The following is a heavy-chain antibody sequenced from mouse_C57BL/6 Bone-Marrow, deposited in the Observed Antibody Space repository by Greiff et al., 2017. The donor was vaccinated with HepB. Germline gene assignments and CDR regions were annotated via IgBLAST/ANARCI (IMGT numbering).Heavy chain of an antibody. Sequence: VQGVASGPGLVQPSQSLSITCTVSGFSLTSYGVHWVRQSPGKGLEWLGVIWSGGSTDYNAAFISRLSISKDNSKSQVFFKMNSLQADDTAIYYCARSYYSNYEYWYFDVWGTGTTVTVSS. CDR1: GFSLTSYG. D-gene: IGHD2-5*01. CDR2: IWSGGST. J-gene: IGHJ1*03. V-gene: IGHV2-2*01. CDR3: ARSYYSNYEYWYFDV.